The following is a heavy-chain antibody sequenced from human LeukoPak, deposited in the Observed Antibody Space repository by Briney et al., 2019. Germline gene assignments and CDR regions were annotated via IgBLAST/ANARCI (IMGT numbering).Heavy chain of an antibody. V-gene: IGHV3-21*04. CDR2: ISSSSSYI. CDR1: GFTFSSYE. CDR3: ARWYYYETSGLYYGSFDN. Sequence: GGSLRLSCAASGFTFSSYEMNWVRQAPGKGLEWVSSISSSSSYIYYADSVKGRFTISRDNARKTLYLQMNSLRAEDTAVYYCARWYYYETSGLYYGSFDNWGQGTLVTVSS. J-gene: IGHJ5*02. D-gene: IGHD3-22*01.